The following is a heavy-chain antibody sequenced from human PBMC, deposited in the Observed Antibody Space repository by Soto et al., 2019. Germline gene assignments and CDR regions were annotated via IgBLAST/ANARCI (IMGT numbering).Heavy chain of an antibody. Sequence: QVQLVESGGGVVQPGRSLRLSCAASGFTFSSYGMHWVRQAPGKGLEWVAVISYDGSNKYYADSVKGRFTISRDNSKNTLYLQMNSLRAEDTAVYYCGAYCGGDCYSAFDYWGQGTLVTVSS. CDR3: GAYCGGDCYSAFDY. CDR2: ISYDGSNK. J-gene: IGHJ4*02. V-gene: IGHV3-30*03. D-gene: IGHD2-21*02. CDR1: GFTFSSYG.